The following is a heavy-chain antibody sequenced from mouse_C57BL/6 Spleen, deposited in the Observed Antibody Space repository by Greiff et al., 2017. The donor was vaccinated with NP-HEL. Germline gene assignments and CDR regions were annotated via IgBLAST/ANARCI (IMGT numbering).Heavy chain of an antibody. CDR2: IDPSDSYT. V-gene: IGHV1-69*01. Sequence: QVQLQQPGAELVMPGASVKLSCKASGYTFTSYWMHWVKQRPGQGLEWIGEIDPSDSYTNYNQKFKGKSTLTVDKSSSTAYMQLSSLTSEDSAVYYCARSGDYDGGFAYWGKGTLVTVSA. CDR1: GYTFTSYW. J-gene: IGHJ3*01. D-gene: IGHD2-4*01. CDR3: ARSGDYDGGFAY.